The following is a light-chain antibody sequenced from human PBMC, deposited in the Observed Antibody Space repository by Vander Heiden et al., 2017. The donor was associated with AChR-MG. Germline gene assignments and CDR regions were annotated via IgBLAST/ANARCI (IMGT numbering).Light chain of an antibody. CDR1: QSVSSF. J-gene: IGKJ1*01. CDR3: QQRSNWPPT. Sequence: EIVLTQSPATLSLSPGERATLPCRASQSVSSFLAWYQEKPGQPPRLLIYAASNRATGIPARFSGSVSGTDFTLIISSLEPEDFAVYYCQQRSNWPPTSGQGTKVEI. V-gene: IGKV3-11*01. CDR2: AAS.